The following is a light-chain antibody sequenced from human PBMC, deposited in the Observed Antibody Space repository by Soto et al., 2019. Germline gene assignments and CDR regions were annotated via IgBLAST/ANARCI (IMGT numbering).Light chain of an antibody. CDR2: KAS. J-gene: IGKJ1*01. V-gene: IGKV1-5*03. CDR1: QSISSW. CDR3: QHYNSYSEA. Sequence: DIQMTQYTSTLSASVGDRVTITCRASQSISSWLAWYQQKPGKAPKLLIYKASSLESGVPSRFSGSGSGTEFTLTISSLQPDDFATYYCQHYNSYSEAFGQGTKVDIK.